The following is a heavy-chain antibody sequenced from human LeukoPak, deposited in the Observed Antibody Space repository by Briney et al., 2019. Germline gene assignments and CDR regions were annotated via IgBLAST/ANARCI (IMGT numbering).Heavy chain of an antibody. D-gene: IGHD3-10*01. J-gene: IGHJ6*02. CDR1: GGSISSYY. V-gene: IGHV4-59*12. Sequence: SETLSLTCTVSGGSISSYYWSWIRQPPGKGLEWIGYIYYSGSTYYNPSLKSRVTISVDTSKNQFSLKLTSVTAADTVVYYCARDSMVRGVNYYYYGMDVWGQGTTVTVSS. CDR3: ARDSMVRGVNYYYYGMDV. CDR2: IYYSGST.